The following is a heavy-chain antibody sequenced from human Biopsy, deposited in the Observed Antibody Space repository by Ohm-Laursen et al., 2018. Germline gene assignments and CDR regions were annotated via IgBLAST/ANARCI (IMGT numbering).Heavy chain of an antibody. CDR1: GGTFIGFD. V-gene: IGHV1-8*01. D-gene: IGHD3-9*01. CDR2: MNPDSGRS. Sequence: VASVKVSCKATGGTFIGFDINWVRQVPGQGLEWMGWMNPDSGRSNWAAKFQGRLSMTRITSVSTAFMELSSLRSEDTAVYYCAPQTPRDPDILTGAYHYDMAVWGQGTTVTVSS. CDR3: APQTPRDPDILTGAYHYDMAV. J-gene: IGHJ6*02.